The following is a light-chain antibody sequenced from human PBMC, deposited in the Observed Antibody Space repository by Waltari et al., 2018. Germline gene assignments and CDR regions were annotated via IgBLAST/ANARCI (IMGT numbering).Light chain of an antibody. J-gene: IGKJ2*01. CDR3: QQSYSTPLYT. Sequence: EVVLTQYPGTLSLSPGERATLSCRASQSISSSNLAWYQQKPGQAPRLLIFGASSRATGIPDRFRGSGSGTDFSLTISSLQPEDFATYYCQQSYSTPLYTFGQGTKLEIK. CDR1: QSISSSN. V-gene: IGKV3-20*01. CDR2: GAS.